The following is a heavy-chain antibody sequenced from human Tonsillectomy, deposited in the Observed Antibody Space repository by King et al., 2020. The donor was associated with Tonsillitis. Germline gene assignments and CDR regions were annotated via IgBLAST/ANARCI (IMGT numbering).Heavy chain of an antibody. V-gene: IGHV3-30-3*01. CDR1: GFTFSSFA. CDR3: ARESFPLEDDSSGWFFDY. D-gene: IGHD6-19*01. Sequence: HVQLVESGGGVVQPGRSLRLSCAASGFTFSSFAMHWVRQAPGKGLEWVAVISYDGSNKDYTDSVKGRFTISRDNSKNTLYLQMDSLRAEDTAVYYCARESFPLEDDSSGWFFDYWGQGALVTVSS. CDR2: ISYDGSNK. J-gene: IGHJ4*02.